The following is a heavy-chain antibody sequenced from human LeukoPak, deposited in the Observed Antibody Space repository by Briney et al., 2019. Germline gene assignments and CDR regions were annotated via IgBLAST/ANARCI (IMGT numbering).Heavy chain of an antibody. Sequence: PGGSLRLSCAASAFTFSSYAMSWVRQAPGKGLEWVSGTSTSGGSTYYADSVKGRFTISRDNSKNTLSLQMTSLRAEDTAVYYCATARGGYWGQGTLVTGSS. J-gene: IGHJ4*02. V-gene: IGHV3-23*01. D-gene: IGHD2-15*01. CDR1: AFTFSSYA. CDR2: TSTSGGST. CDR3: ATARGGY.